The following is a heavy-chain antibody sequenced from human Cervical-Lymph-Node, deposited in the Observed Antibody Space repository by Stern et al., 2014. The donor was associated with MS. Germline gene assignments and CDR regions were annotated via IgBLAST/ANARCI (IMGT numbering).Heavy chain of an antibody. CDR1: GYRFTSYW. D-gene: IGHD2/OR15-2a*01. Sequence: EVQLVQSGAEVKKPGESLRISCKGSGYRFTSYWINWVRQMPGKGLEWMGSIDPSDSYPNYSPPFEGHVTISADNSINPAYLQWSSLKASDTAIYYCARGPTEYYWFDPWGQGTLVTVSS. V-gene: IGHV5-10-1*03. CDR3: ARGPTEYYWFDP. CDR2: IDPSDSYP. J-gene: IGHJ5*02.